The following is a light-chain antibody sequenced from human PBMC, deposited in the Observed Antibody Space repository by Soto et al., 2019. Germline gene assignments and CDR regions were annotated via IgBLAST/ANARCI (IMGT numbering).Light chain of an antibody. CDR1: SSNIGAGYD. J-gene: IGLJ2*01. V-gene: IGLV1-40*01. CDR2: GNT. Sequence: QPVLTQPPSVSGAPGQSVTISCTGSSSNIGAGYDVHWYQQLPGTAPKLLIYGNTNRPSGVPVRFSGSKSGTSASLAITGLQAEDEADYYCQSYDRSLSGVLFGGGTKLTVL. CDR3: QSYDRSLSGVL.